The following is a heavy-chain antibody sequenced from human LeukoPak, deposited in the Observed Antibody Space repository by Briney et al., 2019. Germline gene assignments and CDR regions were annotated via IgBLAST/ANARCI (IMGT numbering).Heavy chain of an antibody. D-gene: IGHD3-10*01. Sequence: GGSLRLSCAASGFPFHNYWMTWVRQAPGKGLELVANINQDDNEKYYLDSVKGRFTISRDNAETSLFLQMTSLRVEDTAIYYCARGLYGSGRRSLMAHWGPGTLVAVSS. CDR1: GFPFHNYW. CDR2: INQDDNEK. CDR3: ARGLYGSGRRSLMAH. V-gene: IGHV3-7*01. J-gene: IGHJ4*02.